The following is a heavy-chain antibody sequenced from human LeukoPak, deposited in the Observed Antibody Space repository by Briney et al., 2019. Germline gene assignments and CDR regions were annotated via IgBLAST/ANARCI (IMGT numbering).Heavy chain of an antibody. CDR2: ISSSGSTT. D-gene: IGHD5-12*01. J-gene: IGHJ4*02. CDR1: GFTFSDYY. Sequence: GGSLRLSCAASGFTFSDYYMSWIRQAPGKGLEWVSYISSSGSTTYYADSVKGRFTISRDNAKNSLYLQMNSLRAEDTAVYYCARMMATILDSGVDYWGQGTLVTVSS. V-gene: IGHV3-11*01. CDR3: ARMMATILDSGVDY.